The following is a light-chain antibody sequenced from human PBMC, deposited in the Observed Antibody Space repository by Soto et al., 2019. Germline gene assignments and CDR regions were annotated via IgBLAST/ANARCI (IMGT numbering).Light chain of an antibody. CDR3: QQADSFPPA. Sequence: DIQMTQSPSSLSASVGDRFTITCRASQDISTWLVWYQQKPGKAPKLLIYAASTLQSGVPSRFGGSGSGTDFTLTISSLQPEDFATYYCQQADSFPPAFGQGTRLEIK. J-gene: IGKJ5*01. CDR1: QDISTW. V-gene: IGKV1-12*01. CDR2: AAS.